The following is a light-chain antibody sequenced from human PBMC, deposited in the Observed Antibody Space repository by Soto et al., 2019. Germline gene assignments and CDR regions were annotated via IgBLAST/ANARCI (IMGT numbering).Light chain of an antibody. Sequence: IVLTQSPAALSLSPGARAPLSCRAGQSISTYIAWYPEKPGQAPRLLVYGASSRATGIPDRFSGSGSGTDFTLTISRLEPEDFAVYYCQQYGSSLSWTFGQGTKVDIK. CDR1: QSISTY. CDR2: GAS. CDR3: QQYGSSLSWT. J-gene: IGKJ1*01. V-gene: IGKV3-20*01.